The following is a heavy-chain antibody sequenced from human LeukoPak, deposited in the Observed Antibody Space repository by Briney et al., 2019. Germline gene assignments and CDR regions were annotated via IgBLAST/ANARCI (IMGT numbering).Heavy chain of an antibody. CDR1: GGSISSGDYY. V-gene: IGHV4-39*07. CDR3: ARDLGYNWFDP. J-gene: IGHJ5*02. D-gene: IGHD1-26*01. Sequence: PSETLSLTCTVSGGSISSGDYYWSWIRQPPGKGLEWIGSIYHSGRTFYNPSLKSRVTISVDTSKNQFSLKLSSVTAADTAVYSCARDLGYNWFDPWGQGTLVTVSS. CDR2: IYHSGRT.